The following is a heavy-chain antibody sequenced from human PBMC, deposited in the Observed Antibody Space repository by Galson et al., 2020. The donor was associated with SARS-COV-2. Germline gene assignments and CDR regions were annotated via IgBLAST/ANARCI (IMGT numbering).Heavy chain of an antibody. D-gene: IGHD3-22*01. Sequence: SETLSLTCTVSGGSISSGDYSWSWIRQPPGKGLEWIGYIYYSGSTYYNPSLKSRITISVDTSKNQFYLKLSSVTAADTAVYYCAAFLVYYYDSSGYYYWCQGTLVTVSS. CDR3: AAFLVYYYDSSGYYY. CDR2: IYYSGST. J-gene: IGHJ4*02. V-gene: IGHV4-30-4*01. CDR1: GGSISSGDYS.